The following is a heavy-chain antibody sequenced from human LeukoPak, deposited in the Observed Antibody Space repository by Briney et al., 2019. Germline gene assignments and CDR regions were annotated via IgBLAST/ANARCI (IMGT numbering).Heavy chain of an antibody. Sequence: SETLSLTCTVSGGSISSSGYYWGWIRQPPGKGLEWIGSVDYTGITSHSPSLKSRVTISVDTSKNQFSLKVSSVTAADTAVYYCARDAGSSWSKNWFDPWGQGTLVTVSS. CDR3: ARDAGSSWSKNWFDP. D-gene: IGHD6-13*01. J-gene: IGHJ5*02. CDR2: VDYTGIT. V-gene: IGHV4-39*07. CDR1: GGSISSSGYY.